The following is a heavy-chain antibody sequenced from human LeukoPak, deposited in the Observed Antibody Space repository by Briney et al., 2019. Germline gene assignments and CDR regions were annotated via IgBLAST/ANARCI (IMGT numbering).Heavy chain of an antibody. CDR3: ARLASGYVYYFDY. CDR2: IYYSGST. D-gene: IGHD3-22*01. J-gene: IGHJ4*02. V-gene: IGHV4-39*01. Sequence: SQTLSLTCTVSGGSISSNSYYWGWIRQPPGKGLEWIGSIYYSGSTYYNPSLKSRVTISVDTSKNQFSLKLSSVTAADTAVYYCARLASGYVYYFDYWGQGTLVTVSS. CDR1: GGSISSNSYY.